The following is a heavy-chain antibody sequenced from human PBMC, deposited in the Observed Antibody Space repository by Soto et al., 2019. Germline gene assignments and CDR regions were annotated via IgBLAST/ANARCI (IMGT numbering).Heavy chain of an antibody. CDR1: GFAFSMCW. Sequence: GGSLRLSCAASGFAFSMCWMSWVRRAPGKGLEWVANIKQDGSEKYYVDSVKGRFTISRDNAENSLYLQMNNLRAEDTAVYYCARGSAWLRFYHFDYWGQGTLVTVSS. CDR2: IKQDGSEK. J-gene: IGHJ4*02. D-gene: IGHD5-12*01. V-gene: IGHV3-7*05. CDR3: ARGSAWLRFYHFDY.